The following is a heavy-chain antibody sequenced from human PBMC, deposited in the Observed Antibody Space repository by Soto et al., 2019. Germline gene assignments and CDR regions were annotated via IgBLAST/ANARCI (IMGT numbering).Heavy chain of an antibody. J-gene: IGHJ6*02. CDR1: GGSFSDYA. CDR2: IIPMLGIA. Sequence: QVQLVQSGAEVKQPGSSVKVSCQASGGSFSDYAISWVRQAPGQGLEWMGGIIPMLGIADNGQKFQGRVIITADEYTSTVYMELSSLRSEDTAVYYCARDGYYYDSSGFQRDYHYYGMDVWGQGTTVTVAS. CDR3: ARDGYYYDSSGFQRDYHYYGMDV. D-gene: IGHD3-22*01. V-gene: IGHV1-69*01.